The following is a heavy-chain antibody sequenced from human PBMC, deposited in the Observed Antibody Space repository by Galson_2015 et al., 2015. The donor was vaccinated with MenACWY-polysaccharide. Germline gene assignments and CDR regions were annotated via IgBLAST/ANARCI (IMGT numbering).Heavy chain of an antibody. CDR3: VRGSSGWRGMDV. D-gene: IGHD6-19*01. CDR1: GFTFSSYC. J-gene: IGHJ6*02. V-gene: IGHV3-74*01. Sequence: SLRLSCAASGFTFSSYCIHWVRQAPRKGLVWVSRICSDENSITYAGSVKGRFSFSRENAENTVYLQMNSLTAEDTALYYCVRGSSGWRGMDVWGQGTTVTVSS. CDR2: ICSDENSI.